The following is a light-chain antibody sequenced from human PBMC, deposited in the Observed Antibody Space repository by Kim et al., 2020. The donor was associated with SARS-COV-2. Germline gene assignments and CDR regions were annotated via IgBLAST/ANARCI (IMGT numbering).Light chain of an antibody. CDR2: GAS. Sequence: DIQMTQSPSSLSASVGDRVTITCRASQDIKNDLGWYQQKPGKAPKGLIFGASSLRGGVPSRFSGSGFGTEFTLTISSLQPEDFATYYFQQFNSYPLTFGGGTKLEI. V-gene: IGKV1-17*01. J-gene: IGKJ4*01. CDR1: QDIKND. CDR3: QQFNSYPLT.